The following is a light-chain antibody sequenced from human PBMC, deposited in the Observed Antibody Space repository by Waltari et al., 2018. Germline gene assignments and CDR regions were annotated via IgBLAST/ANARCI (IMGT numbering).Light chain of an antibody. Sequence: DIVMTQSPDSLAVSLGERAPINCKSSQSVLYSSNNKNYLAWYQQKPGQPPKLLISWASTRESGVPDRFSGSGSGTDFTLTISSLQAEDVAVYYCQQYYSARTFGQGTKVEI. J-gene: IGKJ1*01. CDR1: QSVLYSSNNKNY. CDR3: QQYYSART. CDR2: WAS. V-gene: IGKV4-1*01.